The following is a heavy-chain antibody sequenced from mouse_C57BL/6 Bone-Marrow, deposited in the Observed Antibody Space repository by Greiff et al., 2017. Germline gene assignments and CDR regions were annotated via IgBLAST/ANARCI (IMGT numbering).Heavy chain of an antibody. CDR1: GFSLTSYA. D-gene: IGHD2-3*01. V-gene: IGHV2-9-1*01. CDR2: IWTGGGT. J-gene: IGHJ2*01. CDR3: ARIYDGYYEGYFDY. Sequence: VMLVESGPGLVAPSQSLSITCPVSGFSLTSYAISWVRQPPGKGLEWLGVIWTGGGTNYNSALKSRLSISKDNSKSQVFLKMNSLQTDDTARYYCARIYDGYYEGYFDYWGQGTTLTVSS.